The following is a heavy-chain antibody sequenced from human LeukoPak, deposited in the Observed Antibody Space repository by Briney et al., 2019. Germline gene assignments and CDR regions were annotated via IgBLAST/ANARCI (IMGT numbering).Heavy chain of an antibody. CDR1: GFSPSRYD. J-gene: IGHJ6*02. CDR2: FGTAGDT. Sequence: GGSLRLSCAASGFSPSRYDMHWVRQAAGKGLEWVSTFGTAGDTYYSESVKGRFTVSREDAKNSLYLQMNSLRGGDTAVYYCVRENVLAVAGTNYYYGMDVWGRGTGVAVSS. CDR3: VRENVLAVAGTNYYYGMDV. V-gene: IGHV3-13*01. D-gene: IGHD6-19*01.